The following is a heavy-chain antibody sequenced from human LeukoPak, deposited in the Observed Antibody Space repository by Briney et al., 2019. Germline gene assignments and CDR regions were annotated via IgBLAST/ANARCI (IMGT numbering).Heavy chain of an antibody. V-gene: IGHV4-4*07. D-gene: IGHD3-10*01. J-gene: IGHJ5*02. Sequence: SETLSLTCTVSGGSITNYWSWIRPSAGKGLEWIGRIYSTGIITYNPSLKSRVTMSVDTSKNQLSLRLISVTAADTAVYYCTRDSGTSGEVKFDPWGQGSLVTVSS. CDR2: IYSTGII. CDR1: GGSITNY. CDR3: TRDSGTSGEVKFDP.